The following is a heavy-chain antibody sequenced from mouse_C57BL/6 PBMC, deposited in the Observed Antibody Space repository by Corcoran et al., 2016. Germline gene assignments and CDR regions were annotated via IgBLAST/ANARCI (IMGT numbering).Heavy chain of an antibody. Sequence: QIQLVQSGPELKKPGETVKISCKASGYTFTTYGMSWVKQAPGKGLKWMGWINTYSGVPTYADDFKGRFAFSLETSASTAYLKINNLKNEDTATYFCARIALITTVFDYWGQGTTLTVSS. D-gene: IGHD1-1*01. CDR3: ARIALITTVFDY. CDR2: INTYSGVP. V-gene: IGHV9-3*01. J-gene: IGHJ2*01. CDR1: GYTFTTYG.